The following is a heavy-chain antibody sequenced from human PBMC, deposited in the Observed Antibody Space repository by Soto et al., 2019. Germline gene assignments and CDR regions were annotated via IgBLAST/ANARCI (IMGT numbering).Heavy chain of an antibody. D-gene: IGHD2-2*01. CDR1: GYTFTNYG. J-gene: IGHJ4*02. CDR3: ARDAVLVPAAIYHTFDY. Sequence: ASVKVSCKASGYTFTNYGISWVRQAPGQRLEWMGWINAGNGNTKYSQKFQGRVTITRDTSASTAYMELSSLRSEDTAVYYCARDAVLVPAAIYHTFDYWGQGTLVTVSS. V-gene: IGHV1-3*01. CDR2: INAGNGNT.